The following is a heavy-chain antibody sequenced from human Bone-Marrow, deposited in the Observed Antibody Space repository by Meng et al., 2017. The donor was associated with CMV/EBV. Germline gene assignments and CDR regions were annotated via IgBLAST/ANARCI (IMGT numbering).Heavy chain of an antibody. Sequence: ASVKVSXKASGYTFTGYYMHWVRQAPGQGLEWMGWINPNSGGTNYAQKFQGRVTMTRDTSISTAYMELSRLRSDDTAVYYCARSLFIVVVPAGWFDPWGQGTLVTVSS. D-gene: IGHD2-2*01. CDR2: INPNSGGT. V-gene: IGHV1-2*02. J-gene: IGHJ5*02. CDR1: GYTFTGYY. CDR3: ARSLFIVVVPAGWFDP.